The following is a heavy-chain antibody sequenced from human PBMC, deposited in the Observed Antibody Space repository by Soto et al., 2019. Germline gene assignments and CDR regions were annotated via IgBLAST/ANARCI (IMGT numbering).Heavy chain of an antibody. CDR1: GGSISSGGYY. Sequence: SETLSLTCTVSGGSISSGGYYWSWIRQHPGKGLERIGYIYYSGSTYYNPSLKSRVTISVDTSKKQFSLKLSSVTAADTAVYYCARGGAGYSHGYSCDYWGQGTLVTVSS. D-gene: IGHD5-18*01. CDR2: IYYSGST. CDR3: ARGGAGYSHGYSCDY. V-gene: IGHV4-31*03. J-gene: IGHJ4*02.